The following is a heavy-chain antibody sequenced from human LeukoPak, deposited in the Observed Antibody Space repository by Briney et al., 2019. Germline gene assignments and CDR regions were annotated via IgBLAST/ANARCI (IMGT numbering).Heavy chain of an antibody. V-gene: IGHV4-61*02. D-gene: IGHD3-10*01. J-gene: IGHJ3*02. Sequence: SETLSLTCTVSGGSISSGSYYRSWIRQPAGKGLEWIGRIHTSGSTNYNPSLKSRVTISVDTSKNQFSLKLSSVTAADTAVYYCATSITMVRGVIIRDAFDIWGQGTMVTVSS. CDR3: ATSITMVRGVIIRDAFDI. CDR1: GGSISSGSYY. CDR2: IHTSGST.